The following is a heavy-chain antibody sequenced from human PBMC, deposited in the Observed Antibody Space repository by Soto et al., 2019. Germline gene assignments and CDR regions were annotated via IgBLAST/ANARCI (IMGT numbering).Heavy chain of an antibody. CDR2: VSGSGDST. V-gene: IGHV3-23*01. CDR3: AEAGSSSSGYVLFDI. Sequence: PGGSLRLSCTVSGFTFRDLAMSWVRQAPGKGLEWVSTVSGSGDSTYHADSARGRFTISRDNSKNALYLQMSSLRVEDTAVYYCAEAGSSSSGYVLFDIWGQGTMVTVSS. CDR1: GFTFRDLA. J-gene: IGHJ3*02. D-gene: IGHD6-19*01.